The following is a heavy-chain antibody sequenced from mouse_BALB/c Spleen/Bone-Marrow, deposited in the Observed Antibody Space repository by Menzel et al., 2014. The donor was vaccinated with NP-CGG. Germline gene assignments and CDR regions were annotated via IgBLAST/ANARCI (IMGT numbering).Heavy chain of an antibody. D-gene: IGHD1-2*01. J-gene: IGHJ1*01. CDR3: ARQGYGYVDFDV. CDR2: ISSGGGST. V-gene: IGHV5-12-1*01. Sequence: SGGGLVKPGGSLKLSCAASGFAFSSYDMSWVRQTPEKRLEWVAYISSGGGSTYYPDTVKGRFTISRDNAKNTLYLQMSSLKSEDTAMYYCARQGYGYVDFDVWGAGTTVTVSS. CDR1: GFAFSSYD.